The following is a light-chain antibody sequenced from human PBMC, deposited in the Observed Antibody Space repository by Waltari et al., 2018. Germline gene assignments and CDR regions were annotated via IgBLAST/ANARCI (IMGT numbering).Light chain of an antibody. J-gene: IGKJ5*01. CDR1: QDISSW. V-gene: IGKV1-12*01. Sequence: DIQMTQSPSSVSASVGARVTITCRASQDISSWLAWYKQKPGKAPKLLIYTASSLQSGVPSRFSGSGSGTDFNLSISSLRPEDFATYYCQQASSFPVTFGQGTRLEIK. CDR3: QQASSFPVT. CDR2: TAS.